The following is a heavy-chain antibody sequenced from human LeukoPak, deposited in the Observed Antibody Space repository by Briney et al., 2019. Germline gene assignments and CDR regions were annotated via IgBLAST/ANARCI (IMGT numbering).Heavy chain of an antibody. CDR3: ARDPYYDSSGYYYGYFDY. CDR1: GFSFSVYA. CDR2: ISYGGSNK. J-gene: IGHJ4*02. V-gene: IGHV3-30-3*01. D-gene: IGHD3-22*01. Sequence: GGSLRLSCAASGFSFSVYAMHWVRQAPGKGLEWVAVISYGGSNKHYADSVKGRFTISRDNSKNTLFLQMNDLRAEDTAVYYCARDPYYDSSGYYYGYFDYWGQGTLVTVSS.